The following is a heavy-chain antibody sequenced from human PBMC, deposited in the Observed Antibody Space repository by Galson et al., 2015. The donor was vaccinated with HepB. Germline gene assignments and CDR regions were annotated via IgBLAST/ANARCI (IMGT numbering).Heavy chain of an antibody. CDR3: VKVNGVLPYYYYYGMDV. Sequence: SLRLSCAASGFTFSSYGMHWVRQAPGKGLEWVAVISYDGSNKYYADSVKGRFTISRDNSKNTLYLQMNSLRAEDTAVYYCVKVNGVLPYYYYYGMDVWGQGTTVTVSS. J-gene: IGHJ6*02. V-gene: IGHV3-30*18. CDR1: GFTFSSYG. D-gene: IGHD2-8*01. CDR2: ISYDGSNK.